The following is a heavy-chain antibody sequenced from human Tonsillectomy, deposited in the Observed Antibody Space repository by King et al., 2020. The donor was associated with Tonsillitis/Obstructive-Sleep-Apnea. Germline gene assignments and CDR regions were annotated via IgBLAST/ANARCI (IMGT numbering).Heavy chain of an antibody. V-gene: IGHV3-33*01. CDR2: IWYDGSNK. CDR1: GFIFSNHG. J-gene: IGHJ6*03. Sequence: VQMVESGGGVVQPGRSLTLSCAASGFIFSNHGTHWVRQAPGKGLEWVAVIWYDGSNKNHADSVKGRFTISRDNSKNTLYLQMNSLRAEDTAVYYCARNTVNYYYHYMDVWGKGTTVTVSS. D-gene: IGHD4-11*01. CDR3: ARNTVNYYYHYMDV.